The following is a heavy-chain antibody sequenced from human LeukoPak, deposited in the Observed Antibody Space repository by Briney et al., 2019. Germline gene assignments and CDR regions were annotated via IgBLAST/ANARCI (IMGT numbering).Heavy chain of an antibody. D-gene: IGHD1-26*01. Sequence: GGALRLSCAASGFTFSRYSMNCVRQAPGKGLEWVSYISRSSNSMYYADSVKARFTISRDNDKNTLYLQMSSLRPEDTAMYYCARESPSGSYATDYWGQGTLVTVSS. V-gene: IGHV3-21*01. J-gene: IGHJ4*02. CDR2: ISRSSNSM. CDR1: GFTFSRYS. CDR3: ARESPSGSYATDY.